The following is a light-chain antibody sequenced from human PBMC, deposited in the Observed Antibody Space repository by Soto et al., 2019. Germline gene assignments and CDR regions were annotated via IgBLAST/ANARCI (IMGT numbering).Light chain of an antibody. V-gene: IGLV2-14*01. CDR3: SSFRSGSVVL. CDR2: GVT. J-gene: IGLJ3*02. Sequence: QSVLTQPASVSGSPGQSITISCTGTSSDVGGYNYVSWYQQHPGKAPKLAIYGVTYRPSGVSARFSGSKFQNTASLTISGLQAEDEADYYCSSFRSGSVVLFGGGTKVTVL. CDR1: SSDVGGYNY.